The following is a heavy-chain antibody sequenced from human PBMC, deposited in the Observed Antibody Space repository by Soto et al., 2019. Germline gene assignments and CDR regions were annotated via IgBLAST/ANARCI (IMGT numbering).Heavy chain of an antibody. D-gene: IGHD2-21*02. CDR2: ISSSSHI. J-gene: IGHJ6*02. V-gene: IGHV3-21*01. Sequence: GGSLRLSCAASGFTFSSYSMNWVRQAPGKGLEWVSSISSSSHIYYADSVKGRFTISRDNAKNSLYLQMNSLRAEDTAVYYCARGGRWLLNYYGMDVLGQGTTVTGSS. CDR3: ARGGRWLLNYYGMDV. CDR1: GFTFSSYS.